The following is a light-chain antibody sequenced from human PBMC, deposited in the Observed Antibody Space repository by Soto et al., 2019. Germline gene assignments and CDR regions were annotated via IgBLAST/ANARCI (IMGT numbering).Light chain of an antibody. V-gene: IGKV3D-11*02. CDR2: HAS. CDR1: ENVNTY. J-gene: IGKJ5*01. Sequence: EVVLTQSPAILSLSPGERATLSCRASENVNTYLAWYQQKPGQAPRLLIYHASNRATGIPARFSGSGPGPDFTLTIASLEPEDFAVYYCQQRSKWPITFGQGTRLVI. CDR3: QQRSKWPIT.